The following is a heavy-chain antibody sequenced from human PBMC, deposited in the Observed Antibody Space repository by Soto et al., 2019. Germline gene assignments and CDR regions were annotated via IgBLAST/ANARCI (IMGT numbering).Heavy chain of an antibody. CDR1: GFTFSDFG. V-gene: IGHV3-33*03. CDR3: ARRGCVKGVCYNSYDV. Sequence: GGSLRLSCAVSGFTFSDFGMHWVRQAPGKGLEWVALIWYHGGNEEYADSVKGRFSISRDNSKNTLYLQMDSLRAEDTAVYYCARRGCVKGVCYNSYDVWGQGTMVTVSS. D-gene: IGHD2-8*01. CDR2: IWYHGGNE. J-gene: IGHJ3*01.